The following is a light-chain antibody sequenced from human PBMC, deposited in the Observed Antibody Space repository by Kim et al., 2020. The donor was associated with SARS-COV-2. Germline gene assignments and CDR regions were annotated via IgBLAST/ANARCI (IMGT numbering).Light chain of an antibody. V-gene: IGKV3-11*01. CDR2: DAS. CDR3: QQRTNWPTVT. J-gene: IGKJ4*01. CDR1: QSVSSH. Sequence: EIVLTQSPATLSLSPGERATLSCRASQSVSSHLAWYQQKRGQAPRLLIYDASNRATGIPARFSGSGSGTDFTLTISSLEPEDFAVYYCQQRTNWPTVTFGGGTKVDIK.